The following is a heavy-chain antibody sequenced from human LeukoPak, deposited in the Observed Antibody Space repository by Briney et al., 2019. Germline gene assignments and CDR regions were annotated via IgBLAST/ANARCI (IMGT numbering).Heavy chain of an antibody. CDR3: AKDWSYGGNSWKYFGS. D-gene: IGHD4-23*01. CDR1: GFTFDDYA. V-gene: IGHV3-9*01. CDR2: ISWRSDSV. J-gene: IGHJ4*02. Sequence: GGSLRLSCAASGFTFDDYAMPWVRQAPGKGLEWVSGISWRSDSVDYADSVKGRFTISRDNAKSSLYLQMNSLRADDTALYYCAKDWSYGGNSWKYFGSWGQGILVTVSS.